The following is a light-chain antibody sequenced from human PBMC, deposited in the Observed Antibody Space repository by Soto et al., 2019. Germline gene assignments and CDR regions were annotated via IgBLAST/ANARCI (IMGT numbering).Light chain of an antibody. Sequence: EIVLTQSPGTLSFSPGEGAILSCRASQSVTSNYLAWYQQKPGQAPRLLIFGASSRATGIPDRFSGSGSGTDFALTISRLEPEDFAVYYCQQYGSSPSITFGQGTRLEIK. V-gene: IGKV3-20*01. J-gene: IGKJ5*01. CDR1: QSVTSNY. CDR2: GAS. CDR3: QQYGSSPSIT.